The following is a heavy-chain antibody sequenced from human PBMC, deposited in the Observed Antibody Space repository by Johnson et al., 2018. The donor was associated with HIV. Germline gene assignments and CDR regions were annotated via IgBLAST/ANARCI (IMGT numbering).Heavy chain of an antibody. CDR3: AKAPLSGYEDAFDI. V-gene: IGHV3-33*06. Sequence: QVQLVESGGGVVQPGRSLRLSCAASGFTFSSYGMHWVRQAPGKGLEWVAVIWYDGSNKYYADSVKGRFTISRDNSKNTLYLQMNSLRAEDMAVYYCAKAPLSGYEDAFDIWGQGTMVTVSS. CDR2: IWYDGSNK. J-gene: IGHJ3*02. D-gene: IGHD3-22*01. CDR1: GFTFSSYG.